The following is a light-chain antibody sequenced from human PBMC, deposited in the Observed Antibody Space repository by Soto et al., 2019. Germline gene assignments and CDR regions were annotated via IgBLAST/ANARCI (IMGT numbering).Light chain of an antibody. CDR1: QSVRSN. Sequence: EIVMTQSPAILSVSPGERATLSCTASQSVRSNLAWYQQKPGQAPRLLIYDTSTRATGIPGRFSGSGSGTEFTLTISSLQSEDFGVYHCQQYNNWPWTFGQGTKVEIK. CDR3: QQYNNWPWT. CDR2: DTS. V-gene: IGKV3-15*01. J-gene: IGKJ1*01.